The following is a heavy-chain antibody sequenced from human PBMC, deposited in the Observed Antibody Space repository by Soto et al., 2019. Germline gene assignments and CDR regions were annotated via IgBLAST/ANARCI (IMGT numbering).Heavy chain of an antibody. J-gene: IGHJ5*02. V-gene: IGHV1-2*04. CDR2: INPNNGGT. CDR1: GYSFTANS. CDR3: ARGSLYSSGWYRWFDP. D-gene: IGHD6-19*01. Sequence: ASVKVSCKASGYSFTANSMHWVRQAPGQGLEWMGWINPNNGGTNYARKFQGWVTMTRDTSISTAYMDLTRLKSDDTAVYYCARGSLYSSGWYRWFDPWGQGTLVTVSS.